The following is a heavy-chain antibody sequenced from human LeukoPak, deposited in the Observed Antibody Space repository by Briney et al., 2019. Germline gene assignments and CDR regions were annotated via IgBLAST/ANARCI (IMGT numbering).Heavy chain of an antibody. V-gene: IGHV3-30*03. J-gene: IGHJ5*02. CDR1: GFPFRSYG. CDR2: ISYDGSNK. CDR3: ARDVPHNWFDT. Sequence: GGSLRLSCAASGFPFRSYGMHWVRQAPGKGLEWVAVISYDGSNKYYADSVKGRFTISRDNSKHTLYLQMNSLRAEDTAVYYCARDVPHNWFDTWGQGTLVTVSS.